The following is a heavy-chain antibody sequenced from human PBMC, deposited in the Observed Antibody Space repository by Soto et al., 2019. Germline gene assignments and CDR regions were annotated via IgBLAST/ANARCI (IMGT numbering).Heavy chain of an antibody. CDR1: GFAFSSDG. CDR2: IPYDGVNR. J-gene: IGHJ4*02. Sequence: GGSLRLSCAASGFAFSSDGMHWVRQAPGKGLEWVAVIPYDGVNRYYASSVEGQFTISRDNSKNTLYLQMNSLRVEDTAVYYCAKSEPNGKYLDYWGQGA. CDR3: AKSEPNGKYLDY. V-gene: IGHV3-30*18. D-gene: IGHD2-8*01.